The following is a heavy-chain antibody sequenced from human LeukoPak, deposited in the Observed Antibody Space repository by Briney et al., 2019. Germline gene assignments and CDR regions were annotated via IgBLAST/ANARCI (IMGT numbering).Heavy chain of an antibody. J-gene: IGHJ4*02. CDR1: GGSFSGYY. CDR3: ARGHGYSGQALAY. D-gene: IGHD5-12*01. V-gene: IGHV4-34*01. CDR2: INHSGST. Sequence: PSETLSLTCAIYGGSFSGYYWSWIRQPPGKGLEWIGEINHSGSTNYNPSLKSRVTISLDTSKNQFSLKVSSVTAADTAVYYCARGHGYSGQALAYWGQGILVTVSS.